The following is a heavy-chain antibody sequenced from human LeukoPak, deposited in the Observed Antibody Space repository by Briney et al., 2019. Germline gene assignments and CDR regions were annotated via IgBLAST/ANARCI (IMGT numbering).Heavy chain of an antibody. CDR2: IYYSGST. CDR3: ARGGSYYYYYMDV. CDR1: GGSISSYY. Sequence: SETLSLTCTLSGGSISSYYWSWIRQPPGKGLEWIGYIYYSGSTNYNPSLKSRVTISVDTSRNQFSLKLSSVTAADTAVYYCARGGSYYYYYMDVWGKGTTVTVSS. V-gene: IGHV4-59*01. J-gene: IGHJ6*03.